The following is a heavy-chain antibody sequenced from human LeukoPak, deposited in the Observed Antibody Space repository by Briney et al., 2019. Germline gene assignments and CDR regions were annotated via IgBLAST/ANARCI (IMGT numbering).Heavy chain of an antibody. J-gene: IGHJ4*02. Sequence: GGSLRLSCAASGFTFSSYSMNWVRQAPGKGLEWVSYISSSSSTIYYADFVKGRFTISRDNAKNSLYLQMNSLRDEDTAVYYCARVKGHSRGSYSFDYWGQGTLVTVSS. CDR2: ISSSSSTI. V-gene: IGHV3-48*02. CDR1: GFTFSSYS. D-gene: IGHD1-26*01. CDR3: ARVKGHSRGSYSFDY.